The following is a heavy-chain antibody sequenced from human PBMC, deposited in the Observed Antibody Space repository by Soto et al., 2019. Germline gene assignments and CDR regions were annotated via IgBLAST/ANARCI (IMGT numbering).Heavy chain of an antibody. Sequence: SETLSLTCAVFSGSLGDHYWAWIRQSPEKGLEWIGEIHPSGSTDYNPSLKSRLTLSFDTSKNQFSPKLSSVTAADTAVYYCARENLGYYGSGYGMDVWGQGTTVTVSS. CDR2: IHPSGST. CDR3: ARENLGYYGSGYGMDV. J-gene: IGHJ6*02. CDR1: SGSLGDHY. V-gene: IGHV4-34*01. D-gene: IGHD3-10*01.